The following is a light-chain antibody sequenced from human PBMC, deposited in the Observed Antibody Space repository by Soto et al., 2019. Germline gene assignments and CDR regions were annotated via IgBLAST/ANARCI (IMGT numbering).Light chain of an antibody. CDR1: SSDVGGYNY. V-gene: IGLV2-14*01. CDR2: DVS. Sequence: QSALTQPASVSGSPGQSITISCTGTSSDVGGYNYVSWYQQHPGKAPKLMIYDVSNRPSGVSNRFPGSNSGNTASLTISGLQAEDEADYYCSSYTSSSTPYVFGTGTKLTVL. J-gene: IGLJ1*01. CDR3: SSYTSSSTPYV.